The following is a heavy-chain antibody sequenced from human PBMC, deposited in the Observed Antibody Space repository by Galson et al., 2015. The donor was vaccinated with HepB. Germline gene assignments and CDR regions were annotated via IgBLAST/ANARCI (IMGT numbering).Heavy chain of an antibody. D-gene: IGHD4-17*01. CDR1: GFTFSSYA. J-gene: IGHJ3*01. V-gene: IGHV3-23*01. CDR2: ISGSGSST. CDR3: AKVYRAHGDYHSFDF. Sequence: LRLSCAASGFTFSSYAMSWVRQAPGKGLAWVSAISGSGSSTYYADSVKGRFTISRDNSKNTLYVQMNSLRAEDTAVYYCAKVYRAHGDYHSFDFWGQGTMVTVSS.